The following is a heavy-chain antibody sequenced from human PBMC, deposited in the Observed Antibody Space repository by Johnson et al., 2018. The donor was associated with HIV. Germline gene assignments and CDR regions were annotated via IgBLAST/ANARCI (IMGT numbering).Heavy chain of an antibody. J-gene: IGHJ3*02. CDR1: GFTVSSYY. V-gene: IGHV3-11*04. CDR2: ISRSGSTI. CDR3: ARRRRDGDAFDI. Sequence: QVQLVESGGGLVQPGGSLRLSCAASGFTVSSYYMSWIRQAPGKGLEWISYISRSGSTIYYADSVKGRFTISRDNAKNSLYLQMNSLRAEDTAVYYCARRRRDGDAFDIWGQGTMVTVSS. D-gene: IGHD5-24*01.